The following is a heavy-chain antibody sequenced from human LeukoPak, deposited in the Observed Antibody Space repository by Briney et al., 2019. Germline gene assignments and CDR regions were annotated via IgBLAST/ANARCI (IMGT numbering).Heavy chain of an antibody. CDR3: ARELATDYDFWSGYYYYMDV. CDR2: INHSGST. J-gene: IGHJ6*03. D-gene: IGHD3-3*01. CDR1: GGSFSGYY. V-gene: IGHV4-34*01. Sequence: PSETLSLTCAVYGGSFSGYYWSWIRQPPGKGLEWIGEINHSGSTNYNPSLKSRVTISVDTSKNQFSLKLSSVTAADTAVYYCARELATDYDFWSGYYYYMDVWGKGTTVTVSS.